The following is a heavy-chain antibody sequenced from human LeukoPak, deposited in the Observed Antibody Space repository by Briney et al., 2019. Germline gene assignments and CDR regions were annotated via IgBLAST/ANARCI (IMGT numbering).Heavy chain of an antibody. J-gene: IGHJ4*02. CDR2: IYWDDDK. V-gene: IGHV2-5*02. Sequence: SGPTLVNPTQTLTLTCTFSGFSLSTSGVGVGWIRQPPGKALEWLALIYWDDDKRYSPSLKSRLTITKDTSKNQVVLTMTNVDPVDTATYYCAHSGGGYSYGYRFDYWGQGTLVTVSS. CDR3: AHSGGGYSYGYRFDY. CDR1: GFSLSTSGVG. D-gene: IGHD5-18*01.